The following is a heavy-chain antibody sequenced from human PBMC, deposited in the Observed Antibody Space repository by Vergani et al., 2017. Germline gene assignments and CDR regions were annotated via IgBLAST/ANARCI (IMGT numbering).Heavy chain of an antibody. V-gene: IGHV4-34*01. CDR2: IDDKGKS. CDR1: GAAFNSYY. D-gene: IGHD3-10*01. J-gene: IGHJ6*02. CDR3: ARELSYYYGSGSDDYNPYYYEGMDV. Sequence: QVQLQQWGAGLLKTSETLSLTCAVSGAAFNSYYWTWIRQSPGRGLEWIGEIDDKGKSICNPTLKSRVTMSVDNSKRQFSLKLTSVTAGDTAVYFCARELSYYYGSGSDDYNPYYYEGMDVWGPGTTVTVSS.